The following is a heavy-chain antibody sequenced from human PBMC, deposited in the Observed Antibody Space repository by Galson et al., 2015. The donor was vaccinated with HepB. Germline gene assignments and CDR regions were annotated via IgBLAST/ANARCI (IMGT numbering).Heavy chain of an antibody. CDR3: ARDSCGGGSCYSRD. D-gene: IGHD2-15*01. CDR2: INPSGGTT. Sequence: SVKVSCKASGYTFTTYYMHWVRQAPRQGLEWRGIINPSGGTTTYAHKFQGSVTMPRDTATSTVYMEVSSLTLDDTAVYYCARDSCGGGSCYSRDWGHGTLVTVSS. CDR1: GYTFTTYY. V-gene: IGHV1-46*03. J-gene: IGHJ4*01.